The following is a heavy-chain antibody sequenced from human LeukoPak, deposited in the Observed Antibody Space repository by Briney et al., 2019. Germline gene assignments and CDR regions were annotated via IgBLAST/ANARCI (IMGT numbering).Heavy chain of an antibody. D-gene: IGHD4-23*01. CDR1: GGSISSGSYY. J-gene: IGHJ3*02. CDR3: ARDGLRWPHDAFDI. V-gene: IGHV4-61*02. CDR2: IYTSGST. Sequence: SQTLSLTCTVSGGSISSGSYYWSWIRQPAGKGLEWIGRIYTSGSTNYNPSLKSRVTISVDTSKNQFSLKLSSVTAADTAVYYCARDGLRWPHDAFDIWGQGTMVTVSS.